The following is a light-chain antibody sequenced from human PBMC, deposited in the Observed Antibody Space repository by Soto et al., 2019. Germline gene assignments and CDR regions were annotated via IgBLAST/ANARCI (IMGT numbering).Light chain of an antibody. CDR2: RNN. CDR3: AAWDDSLSGVV. CDR1: SSNIGSNY. J-gene: IGLJ2*01. Sequence: QSVLTQPPSASGTPGQRVTISCSGSSSNIGSNYVYWYQQLPGTATKLLIYRNNHRPSGVPDRFSGSKSGTSASLAISGLRSEDEAAYYCAAWDDSLSGVVFGGGTKLTVL. V-gene: IGLV1-47*01.